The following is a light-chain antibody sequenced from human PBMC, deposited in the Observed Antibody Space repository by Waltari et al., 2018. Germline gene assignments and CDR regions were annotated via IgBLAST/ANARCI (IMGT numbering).Light chain of an antibody. V-gene: IGLV2-11*01. J-gene: IGLJ3*02. CDR2: DVN. Sequence: PRSVSGSPGQSVTISCTGTSSDVGRFNYVSWHQQHPGKAPKLMIYDVNKRPSGVPDRFSGSKSGNTASLTISGLQAEDEADYYCCSYAGSYTLVFGGGTKLTVL. CDR3: CSYAGSYTLV. CDR1: SSDVGRFNY.